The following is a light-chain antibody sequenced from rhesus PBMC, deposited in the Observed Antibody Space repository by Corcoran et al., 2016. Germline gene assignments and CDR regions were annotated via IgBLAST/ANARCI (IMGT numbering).Light chain of an antibody. Sequence: EIVLTQSPTSMAVSQGERVTISCTASSSVSTSYLHWYQHKPGFPPRLFVYTPSSSVSGVPARFSGGGSGTSYTLPLSTLEAEDASTYSCHQGNSLPPAFGQGPKVEL. CDR1: SSVSTS. J-gene: IGKJ1*01. CDR2: TPS. V-gene: IGKV3-17*01. CDR3: HQGNSLPPA.